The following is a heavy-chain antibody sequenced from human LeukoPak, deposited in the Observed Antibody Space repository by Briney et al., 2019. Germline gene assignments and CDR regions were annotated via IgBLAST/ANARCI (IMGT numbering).Heavy chain of an antibody. V-gene: IGHV3-23*01. Sequence: GGPLRLSCAASGFTFSSYAMNWVRQAPGNGLEWVSAISGSGGSTDYADSVKGRFTISRDNSESTLYLQMSSLRAEDTAVYYCVSGARGYCSGGSCPAFDFWGQGTLVSVSS. D-gene: IGHD2-15*01. J-gene: IGHJ4*02. CDR2: ISGSGGST. CDR3: VSGARGYCSGGSCPAFDF. CDR1: GFTFSSYA.